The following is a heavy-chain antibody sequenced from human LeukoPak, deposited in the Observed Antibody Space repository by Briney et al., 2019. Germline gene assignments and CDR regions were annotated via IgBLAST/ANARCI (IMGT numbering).Heavy chain of an antibody. J-gene: IGHJ6*03. CDR1: GFTVSSNY. D-gene: IGHD3-3*01. CDR3: ARATFWSGYQRDSWYMDV. Sequence: PGGSLRLSCAASGFTVSSNYMTWVRQAPGKGLEWVSVIYSGGSTYYADSVKGRSTISRDNSENTLYLHMNSLRAEDTAVYYCARATFWSGYQRDSWYMDVWGKGTTVTVSS. CDR2: IYSGGST. V-gene: IGHV3-66*02.